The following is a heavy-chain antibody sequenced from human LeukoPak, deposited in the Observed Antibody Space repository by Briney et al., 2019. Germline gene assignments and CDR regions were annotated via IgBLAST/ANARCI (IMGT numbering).Heavy chain of an antibody. CDR1: GFTFSNYA. J-gene: IGHJ4*02. D-gene: IGHD6-19*01. Sequence: GGSLRLSCAASGFTFSNYAMHWVRQAPGKGLEWVAVIWYDRGDKYYADAVKGRFTISRDDSKNTLYLQIKSLRAEDTAVYYCARDKWGNGWTGSSDNWGQGTLVTVSA. CDR3: ARDKWGNGWTGSSDN. V-gene: IGHV3-33*01. CDR2: IWYDRGDK.